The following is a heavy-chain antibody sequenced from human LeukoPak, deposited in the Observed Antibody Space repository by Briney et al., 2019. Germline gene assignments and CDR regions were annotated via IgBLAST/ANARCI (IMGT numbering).Heavy chain of an antibody. J-gene: IGHJ4*02. Sequence: SETLSLTCTVSGGSISSSSYYWGWIRQPPGKGLEWIGSIYYSGSTYYNPSLKSRVTISVGTSKNQFSLKLSSVTAADTAVYYCARRITMVRGVPKRDFWDYWGQGTLVTVSS. CDR2: IYYSGST. CDR3: ARRITMVRGVPKRDFWDY. D-gene: IGHD3-10*01. CDR1: GGSISSSSYY. V-gene: IGHV4-39*01.